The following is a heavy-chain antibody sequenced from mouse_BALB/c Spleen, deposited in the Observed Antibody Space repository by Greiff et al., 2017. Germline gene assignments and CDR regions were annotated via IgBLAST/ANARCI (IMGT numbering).Heavy chain of an antibody. Sequence: VQLVESGGGLVKPGGSLKLSCAASGFTFSDYYMYWVRQTPEKRLEWVATISDGGSYTYYPDSVKGRFTISRDNAKNNLYLQMSSLKSEDTAMYYCARDPLTSYAMDYWGQGTSVTVSS. J-gene: IGHJ4*01. D-gene: IGHD4-1*01. CDR2: ISDGGSYT. CDR1: GFTFSDYY. CDR3: ARDPLTSYAMDY. V-gene: IGHV5-4*02.